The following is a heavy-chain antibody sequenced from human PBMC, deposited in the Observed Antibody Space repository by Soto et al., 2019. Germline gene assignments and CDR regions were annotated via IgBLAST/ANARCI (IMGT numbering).Heavy chain of an antibody. Sequence: GASVKVSCKAFGYTFTNYSFPLVRQAPGQRPEWMGWINAGNGNTKYSQKFQGRVTITRDTSASTAYMELSSLRSEDTAVYYCARGLNGYLHYFDYWGQGTLVTVSS. CDR1: GYTFTNYS. D-gene: IGHD5-18*01. V-gene: IGHV1-3*01. J-gene: IGHJ4*02. CDR3: ARGLNGYLHYFDY. CDR2: INAGNGNT.